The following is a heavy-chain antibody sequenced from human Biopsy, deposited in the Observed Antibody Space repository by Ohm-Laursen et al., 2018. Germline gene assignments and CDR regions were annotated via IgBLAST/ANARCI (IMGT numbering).Heavy chain of an antibody. V-gene: IGHV3-7*01. D-gene: IGHD2-21*01. CDR3: ARSLWPEDY. J-gene: IGHJ4*02. Sequence: SLRLSCSATGFTFSSYYMSWVRLAPGKGLEWVANINQDGSVKNYVDSVKGRFTISRDNAESSVYLQMSSLRSEDTAVYYCARSLWPEDYWGQGTLVTVSS. CDR2: INQDGSVK. CDR1: GFTFSSYY.